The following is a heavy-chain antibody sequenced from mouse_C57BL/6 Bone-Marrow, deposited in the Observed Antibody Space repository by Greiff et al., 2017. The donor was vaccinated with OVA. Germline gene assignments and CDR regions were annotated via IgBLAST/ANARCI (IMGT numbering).Heavy chain of an antibody. D-gene: IGHD3-2*02. Sequence: VQLKQSGAELVRPGASVKLSCTASGFNIKDDYMHWVKQRPEQGLEWIGWIDPENGDTESASKFQGKATITADTSSNTAYLQLSSLTSEDTAVDYCTVAQASPFDYWGQGTTLTVSS. CDR2: IDPENGDT. V-gene: IGHV14-4*01. CDR1: GFNIKDDY. J-gene: IGHJ2*01. CDR3: TVAQASPFDY.